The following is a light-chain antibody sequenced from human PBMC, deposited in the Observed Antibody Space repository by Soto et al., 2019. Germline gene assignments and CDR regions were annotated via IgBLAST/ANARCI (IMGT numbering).Light chain of an antibody. CDR3: QQYGSSPPLT. Sequence: EIVLTQSPCTLSSSPGERATLSCRASQSVSSSYLAWYQQKLGQTPRLLIYGASSRATGVPDRFSGSGAGTDFTLTISRLEPEDFAVYYCQQYGSSPPLTFGGGTKVEIK. J-gene: IGKJ4*01. CDR2: GAS. V-gene: IGKV3-20*01. CDR1: QSVSSSY.